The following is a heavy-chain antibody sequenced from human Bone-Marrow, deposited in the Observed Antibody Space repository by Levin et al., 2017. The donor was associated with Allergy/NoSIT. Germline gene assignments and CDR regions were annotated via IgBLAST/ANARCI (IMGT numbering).Heavy chain of an antibody. CDR2: ISSDGINT. CDR3: ARGTATISTRGYGMDF. D-gene: IGHD2-2*01. V-gene: IGHV3-30-3*01. J-gene: IGHJ6*02. Sequence: PGGSLRLSCAVSGFTFKNFAFHWVRQAPGKGLEWVAVISSDGINTYYTDAVKGRFTISRDISKSTLYLQMNSLRPEDSAVYHCARGTATISTRGYGMDFWGQGTTVNVSS. CDR1: GFTFKNFA.